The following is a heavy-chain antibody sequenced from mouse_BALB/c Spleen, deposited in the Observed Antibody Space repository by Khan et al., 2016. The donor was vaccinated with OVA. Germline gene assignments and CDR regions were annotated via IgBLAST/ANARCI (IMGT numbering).Heavy chain of an antibody. CDR2: VWSGGST. J-gene: IGHJ3*01. D-gene: IGHD2-4*01. Sequence: QVQLKQSGPGLVQPSQSLSITCTVSGFSLNHYGVHWVRQSPEKGLEWLGVVWSGGSTDYNAAFISRLSISKDISESQVFFKMNSLQPNDTAIYYCARNYDYDEGLAYWGQGTLVTVSA. CDR1: GFSLNHYG. CDR3: ARNYDYDEGLAY. V-gene: IGHV2-2*02.